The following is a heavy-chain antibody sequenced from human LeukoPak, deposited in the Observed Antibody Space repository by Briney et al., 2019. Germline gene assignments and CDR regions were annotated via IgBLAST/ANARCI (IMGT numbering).Heavy chain of an antibody. CDR2: ISYSSSTI. Sequence: PGGSLRLSCAASGFTFSSYSMNWARQAPGKGLEWVSYISYSSSTIYYADSVKGRFTISRDNAKNSLYLQMDSLRAEDTAVYYCAKVGRRDYYGSGSYYNAVGDYWGQGTLVTVSS. D-gene: IGHD3-10*01. J-gene: IGHJ4*02. CDR3: AKVGRRDYYGSGSYYNAVGDY. CDR1: GFTFSSYS. V-gene: IGHV3-48*01.